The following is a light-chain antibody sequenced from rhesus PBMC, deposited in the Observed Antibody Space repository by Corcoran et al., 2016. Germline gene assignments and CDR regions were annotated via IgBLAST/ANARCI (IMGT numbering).Light chain of an antibody. CDR3: QTYDTSLNGYI. CDR2: DNN. V-gene: IGLV1-64*01. CDR1: DSDIGHNN. J-gene: IGLJ1*01. Sequence: QSVLTQPPSLSGAPGQKVIIPCSGSDSDIGHNNVQWYQQVPGTAPRLLMHDNNKRPLGISDRFSGSKSGASASLAITGLQTDDEADYYCQTYDTSLNGYIFGPGTRLTVL.